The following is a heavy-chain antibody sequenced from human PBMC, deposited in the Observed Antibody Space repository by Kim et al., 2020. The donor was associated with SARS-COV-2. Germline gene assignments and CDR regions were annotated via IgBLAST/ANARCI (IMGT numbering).Heavy chain of an antibody. D-gene: IGHD3-10*01. J-gene: IGHJ4*02. V-gene: IGHV3-21*01. Sequence: SVKGRFTISRDNAKNSLYLQMNSLRAEDTAVYYCARMFYYGSGSYYKGDYWGQGTLVTVSS. CDR3: ARMFYYGSGSYYKGDY.